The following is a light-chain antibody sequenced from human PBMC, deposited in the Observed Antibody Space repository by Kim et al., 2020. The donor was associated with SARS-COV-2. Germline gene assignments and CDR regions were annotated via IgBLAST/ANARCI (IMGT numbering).Light chain of an antibody. CDR2: AAS. V-gene: IGKV1-39*01. CDR3: QQSYNTPPIT. J-gene: IGKJ5*01. CDR1: QRISTY. Sequence: SVGDRVTITCRASQRISTYLNWYQQKPGKAPNLLIYAASSLQSGVPSRFSCSGAGTDFSLTISSLQPEDFATYYCQQSYNTPPITFGQGTRLEIK.